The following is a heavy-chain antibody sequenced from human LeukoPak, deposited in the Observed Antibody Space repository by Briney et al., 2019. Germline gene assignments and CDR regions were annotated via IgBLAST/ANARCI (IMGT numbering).Heavy chain of an antibody. V-gene: IGHV3-30-3*01. Sequence: GGSLRLSCAASGFTFSDYNMHWVRQAPGKGLDWVALMSPDGNKKYYADSVKGRFTISRDNSKNTVDLQLNSLRAEDTAVYYCARDEQWQTFDYWGQGTLVTVSS. CDR3: ARDEQWQTFDY. J-gene: IGHJ4*02. D-gene: IGHD6-19*01. CDR2: MSPDGNKK. CDR1: GFTFSDYN.